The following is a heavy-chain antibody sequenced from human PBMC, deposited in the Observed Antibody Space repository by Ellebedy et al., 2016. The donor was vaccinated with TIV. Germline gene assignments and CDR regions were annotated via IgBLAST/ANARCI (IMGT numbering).Heavy chain of an antibody. D-gene: IGHD6-19*01. CDR3: ARRDSSGWYGAYGMDV. Sequence: GESLKISCKGSGYSFTSYWISWVRQMPGKGLEWMGRIDPSDSYTNYSPSFQGHVTISADKSISTAYLQWSSLKASDTAMYYCARRDSSGWYGAYGMDVWGQGTTVTVSS. J-gene: IGHJ6*02. V-gene: IGHV5-10-1*01. CDR1: GYSFTSYW. CDR2: IDPSDSYT.